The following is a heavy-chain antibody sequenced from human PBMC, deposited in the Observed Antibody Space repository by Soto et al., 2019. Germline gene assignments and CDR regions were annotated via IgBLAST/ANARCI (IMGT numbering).Heavy chain of an antibody. CDR1: GLTFSFYG. CDR3: AKELAAIGTPCFDL. J-gene: IGHJ4*02. D-gene: IGHD3-3*02. Sequence: EVQLLESGGGLVQPGESLRLSCAASGLTFSFYGMSWVHQAPGKGLEWVSGISGSDYSTYYADSVKGRFTISRDISRNTLYLQMNSLRAEDTAVYYCAKELAAIGTPCFDLWGQGTLVTVSS. V-gene: IGHV3-23*01. CDR2: ISGSDYST.